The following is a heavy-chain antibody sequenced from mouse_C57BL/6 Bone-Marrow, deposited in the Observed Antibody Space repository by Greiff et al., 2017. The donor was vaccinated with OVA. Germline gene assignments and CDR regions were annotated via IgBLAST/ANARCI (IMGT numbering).Heavy chain of an antibody. CDR2: IDPETGGT. V-gene: IGHV1-15*01. D-gene: IGHD2-5*01. J-gene: IGHJ4*01. Sequence: QVQLQQSGAELVRPGASVTLSCKASGYTFTDYEMHWVKQTPVHGLEWIGAIDPETGGTAYNQKFKGKAILTADKSSSTAYMELRSLTSEDSAVYYCTRPYYSNDVGAMDYWGQGTSVTVSS. CDR1: GYTFTDYE. CDR3: TRPYYSNDVGAMDY.